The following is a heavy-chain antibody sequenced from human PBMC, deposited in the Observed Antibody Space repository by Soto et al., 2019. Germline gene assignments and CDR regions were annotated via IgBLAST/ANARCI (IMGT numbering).Heavy chain of an antibody. CDR1: GFTFSSYG. J-gene: IGHJ5*02. Sequence: PGGSLRLSCAASGFTFSSYGMHWVRQAPGKGLEWVAVIWYDGSNKYYADSVKGRFTISRDNSKNTLYLQMNSLRAEDTAVYYCTRDPRNYYDSIGSANWFDPWGQGTLVTVSS. D-gene: IGHD3-22*01. CDR2: IWYDGSNK. V-gene: IGHV3-33*01. CDR3: TRDPRNYYDSIGSANWFDP.